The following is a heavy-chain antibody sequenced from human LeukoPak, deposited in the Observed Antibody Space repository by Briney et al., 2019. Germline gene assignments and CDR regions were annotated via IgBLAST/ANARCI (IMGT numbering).Heavy chain of an antibody. J-gene: IGHJ4*02. D-gene: IGHD3-22*01. CDR1: EFTFSSYW. CDR3: ATDYYDSSGYYTGTY. CDR2: IKKEGSEK. V-gene: IGHV3-7*03. Sequence: GGSLRLSCAASEFTFSSYWMSWVRQAPGKGLEWVANIKKEGSEKYYVDSVKGRFTISRDNAKNSLYLQMNRLRADDTAVYYCATDYYDSSGYYTGTYWGQGTLVTVSS.